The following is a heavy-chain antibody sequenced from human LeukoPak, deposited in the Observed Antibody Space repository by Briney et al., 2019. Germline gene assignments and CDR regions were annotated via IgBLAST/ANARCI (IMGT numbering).Heavy chain of an antibody. CDR3: ARSSYYYDSSGYSFDY. V-gene: IGHV5-51*01. CDR2: IYPGDSDT. CDR1: GYSFSSYW. J-gene: IGHJ4*02. Sequence: GESLKISCKGSGYSFSSYWIGWVRQMPGKGLEWMGIIYPGDSDTRYSPSFQGQVTISADKSISTAYLQWSSLKASDTAMYYCARSSYYYDSSGYSFDYWGQGNLVSVSS. D-gene: IGHD3-22*01.